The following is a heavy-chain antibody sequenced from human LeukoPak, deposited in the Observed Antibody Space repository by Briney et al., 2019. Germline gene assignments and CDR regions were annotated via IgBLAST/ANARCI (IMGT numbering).Heavy chain of an antibody. D-gene: IGHD2-15*01. CDR3: AKGNKVVVVEGYYFDY. Sequence: GGSLRLSCAASGFTFSSYAMSWVRQAPGKGLEWASAISGSGGSTYYADSVKGRFTISRDNSKNTPYLQMNSLRAEDTAVYYCAKGNKVVVVEGYYFDYWGQGTLVTVSS. CDR2: ISGSGGST. V-gene: IGHV3-23*01. CDR1: GFTFSSYA. J-gene: IGHJ4*02.